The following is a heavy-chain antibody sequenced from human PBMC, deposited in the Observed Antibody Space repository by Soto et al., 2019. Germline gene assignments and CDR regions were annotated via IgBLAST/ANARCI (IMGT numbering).Heavy chain of an antibody. J-gene: IGHJ4*02. CDR3: ANDYYASSGYSY. D-gene: IGHD3-22*01. CDR1: GFIFSSYA. Sequence: QVQLVESGGGVVQPGRSLRLSCAASGFIFSSYAMHWVRQAPGKGLEWVAVISRDGSSIYYADSVKGRFTISRDNSKSTLYLQMNSLRAEDTAMYYCANDYYASSGYSYWGQGTLVTVSS. V-gene: IGHV3-30*18. CDR2: ISRDGSSI.